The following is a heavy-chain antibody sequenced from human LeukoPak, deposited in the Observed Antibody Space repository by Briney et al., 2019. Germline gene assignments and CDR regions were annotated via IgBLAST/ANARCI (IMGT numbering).Heavy chain of an antibody. CDR1: GGSISSINW. J-gene: IGHJ4*02. CDR3: ARGPHDFWSGYYIDY. D-gene: IGHD3-3*01. V-gene: IGHV4-4*02. Sequence: SSETLSLTCAVSGGSISSINWGSWVREPPGKGLEWIGEIYHSGSTNYNPSLKSRVTIAVDKSKNQFSLKLSSVTAADTAVYYCARGPHDFWSGYYIDYWGQGTLVTVSS. CDR2: IYHSGST.